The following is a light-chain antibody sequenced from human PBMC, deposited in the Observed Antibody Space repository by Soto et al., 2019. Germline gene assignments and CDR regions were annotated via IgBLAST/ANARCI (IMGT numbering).Light chain of an antibody. CDR3: QQYTT. CDR1: QNVGSN. J-gene: IGKJ1*01. Sequence: EIVMTQSPATLSVSPGERITISCRASQNVGSNLAWYQQTPGQAPSLLIYTTSSRAAGVPARFSGSGSGTEFTLTIDSLQSEDFAVYYCQQYTTFGQGTKV. CDR2: TTS. V-gene: IGKV3-15*01.